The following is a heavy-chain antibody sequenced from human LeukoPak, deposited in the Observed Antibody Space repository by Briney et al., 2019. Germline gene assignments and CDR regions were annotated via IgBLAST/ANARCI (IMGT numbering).Heavy chain of an antibody. J-gene: IGHJ4*02. CDR2: IIPIFGTA. CDR3: AREGAVAGTGGY. Sequence: GASVKVSCKASGGIFSSYAISWVRQAPGQGLEWMGGIIPIFGTANYAQKFRGRVTITADESTSTAYMELSSLRSEDTAVYYCAREGAVAGTGGYWGQGTLVTVSS. V-gene: IGHV1-69*13. CDR1: GGIFSSYA. D-gene: IGHD6-19*01.